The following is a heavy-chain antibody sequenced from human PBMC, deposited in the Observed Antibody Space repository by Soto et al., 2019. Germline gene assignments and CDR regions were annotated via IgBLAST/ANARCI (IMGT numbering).Heavy chain of an antibody. D-gene: IGHD2-2*01. CDR3: ARGRYQLPPYCYYGMDV. CDR2: MNPNSGNT. CDR1: GYTFTSYD. J-gene: IGHJ6*02. V-gene: IGHV1-8*01. Sequence: ASVKVSCKASGYTFTSYDINWVRQATGQGLEWMGWMNPNSGNTGYAQKFQGRVTMTRNTSISTAYMELSSLRSEDTAVYYCARGRYQLPPYCYYGMDVWGQGTTVTVSS.